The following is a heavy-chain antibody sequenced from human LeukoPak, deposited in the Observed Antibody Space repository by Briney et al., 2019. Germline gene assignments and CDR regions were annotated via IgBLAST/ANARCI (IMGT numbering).Heavy chain of an antibody. CDR1: GGSFSGYY. D-gene: IGHD3-22*01. CDR3: ARYYDSSGSLDY. Sequence: PSETLSLTCAVYGGSFSGYYWSWIRQPPGKGLEWIGYIYYSGSTNYNPSLKSRVTISVDTSKNQFSLKLSSVTAADTAVYYCARYYDSSGSLDYWGQGTLVTVSS. J-gene: IGHJ4*02. CDR2: IYYSGST. V-gene: IGHV4-59*01.